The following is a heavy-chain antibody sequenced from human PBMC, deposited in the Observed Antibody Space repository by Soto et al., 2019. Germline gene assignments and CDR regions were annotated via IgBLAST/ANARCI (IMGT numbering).Heavy chain of an antibody. CDR1: GFTFSSYS. J-gene: IGHJ5*02. CDR3: AREWDDYGKNWFDP. V-gene: IGHV3-48*02. CDR2: ISSSSSTI. D-gene: IGHD4-17*01. Sequence: SLRLSCAASGFTFSSYSMNWVRQAPGKGLEWVSYISSSSSTIYYADSVKGRFTISRDNAKNSLYLQMNSLRDEDTAVYYCAREWDDYGKNWFDPWGQGTLVTVSS.